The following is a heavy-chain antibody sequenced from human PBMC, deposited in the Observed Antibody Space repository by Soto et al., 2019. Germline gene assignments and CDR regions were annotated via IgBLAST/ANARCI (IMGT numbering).Heavy chain of an antibody. D-gene: IGHD5-18*01. CDR1: GFTFSSYG. CDR3: VTIQLEPYFGY. V-gene: IGHV3-64D*08. CDR2: ISSNGGST. J-gene: IGHJ4*02. Sequence: GGSLRLSCAASGFTFSSYGMHWVRQAPGKGLEYVSAISSNGGSTYYADSVKGRFTISRDNSKNTLYLQMSSLRAEDTAVYYCVTIQLEPYFGYWGQGTLVTVSS.